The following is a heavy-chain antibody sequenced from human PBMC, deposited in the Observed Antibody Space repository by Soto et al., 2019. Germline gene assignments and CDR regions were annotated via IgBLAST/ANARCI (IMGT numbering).Heavy chain of an antibody. D-gene: IGHD1-26*01. CDR3: AKDSFSGSYFDY. V-gene: IGHV3-30*18. CDR1: GFTFSSYG. J-gene: IGHJ4*02. Sequence: GGSLRLSCAASGFTFSSYGMHWVRQAPGKGLEWVAVISYDGSNKYYAHSVKGRFTISRDNSKNTLYLQMNSLRAEDTAVYYCAKDSFSGSYFDYWGQGTLVTVSS. CDR2: ISYDGSNK.